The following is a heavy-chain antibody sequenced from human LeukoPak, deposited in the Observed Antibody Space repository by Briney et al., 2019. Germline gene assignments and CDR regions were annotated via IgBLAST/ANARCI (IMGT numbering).Heavy chain of an antibody. Sequence: ASVKVSCKASGYTFTSYDINWVRQATGQGLEWMAWMNPNSGNTGYAQKFQGRVTITRNTSISTAYMELSSLRSEDTAVYYCAIYCSSTSCYNRALDYWGQGTLVTVSS. CDR2: MNPNSGNT. CDR3: AIYCSSTSCYNRALDY. V-gene: IGHV1-8*03. CDR1: GYTFTSYD. D-gene: IGHD2-2*02. J-gene: IGHJ4*02.